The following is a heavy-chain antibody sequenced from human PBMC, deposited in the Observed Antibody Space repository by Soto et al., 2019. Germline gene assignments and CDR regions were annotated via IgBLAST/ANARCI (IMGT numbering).Heavy chain of an antibody. CDR1: GYTFTSYG. CDR3: ARAYYDSSGYYLGFDY. CDR2: ISAYNGNT. Sequence: GASVKVSCKASGYTFTSYGISWVRQAPGQGLEWMGWISAYNGNTNYAQKLQGRVTMTTDTSTSTAYMELRSLRSDDTAVYYCARAYYDSSGYYLGFDYWGQGTLVTVSS. J-gene: IGHJ4*02. D-gene: IGHD3-22*01. V-gene: IGHV1-18*01.